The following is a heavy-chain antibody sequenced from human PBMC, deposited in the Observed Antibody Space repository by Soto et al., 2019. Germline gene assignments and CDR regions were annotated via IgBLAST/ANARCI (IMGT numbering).Heavy chain of an antibody. CDR1: GYTFTSHD. CDR2: MNPNSGHT. V-gene: IGHV1-8*01. Sequence: QVQLVQSGAEVKKPGASVKVSCKASGYTFTSHDINWMRQTTGQGLEWMGWMNPNSGHTNYAQRFQGRVTMTRDTSISTAYMELTNLRSEDTAIYYCASDMSNPWGQGTLVTVSS. J-gene: IGHJ5*02. CDR3: ASDMSNP. D-gene: IGHD3-9*01.